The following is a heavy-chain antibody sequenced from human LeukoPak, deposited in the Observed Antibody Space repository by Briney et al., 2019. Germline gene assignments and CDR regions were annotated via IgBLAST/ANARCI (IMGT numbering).Heavy chain of an antibody. CDR2: IYYSGST. J-gene: IGHJ4*02. Sequence: SETLSLTCTVSGGSISSSSYYWGWIRQPPGKGLEWIGSIYYSGSTYYNPSLKSRVTISVDTSKNQFSLKLGSVTAADTAVYYCASYYYDSSAYYGPFDYWGQGTLVTVSS. CDR3: ASYYYDSSAYYGPFDY. D-gene: IGHD3-22*01. CDR1: GGSISSSSYY. V-gene: IGHV4-39*01.